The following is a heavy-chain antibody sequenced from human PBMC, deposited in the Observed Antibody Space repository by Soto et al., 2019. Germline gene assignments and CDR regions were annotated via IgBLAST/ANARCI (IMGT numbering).Heavy chain of an antibody. CDR3: ARSQGSSTSLEIYYYYYYGMDV. CDR2: IIPIPGTA. J-gene: IGHJ6*02. V-gene: IGHV1-69*01. CDR1: GGTFGSYA. D-gene: IGHD2-2*01. Sequence: QVQLVQSGAEVKKPGSSVKVSCKASGGTFGSYAISWVRQAPGQGLEWMGGIIPIPGTANYAQKFQGRVTIAADESTSTAYMKQSSLRSEDTAVYYCARSQGSSTSLEIYYYYYYGMDVWGQGTTVTVSS.